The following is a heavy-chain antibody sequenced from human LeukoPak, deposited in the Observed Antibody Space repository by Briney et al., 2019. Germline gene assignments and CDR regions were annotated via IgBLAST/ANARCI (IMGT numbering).Heavy chain of an antibody. D-gene: IGHD3-10*01. J-gene: IGHJ4*02. CDR2: INHSGST. V-gene: IGHV4-34*01. CDR1: GGSLSGYY. CDR3: ARAVPNMVRGVYYFDY. Sequence: ASETLSLTCAVYGGSLSGYYWSWIRQPPGKGLEWIGEINHSGSTNYNPSLKSRVTISVDTSKNQFSLKLSSVTAADTAVYYCARAVPNMVRGVYYFDYWGQGTLVTVSS.